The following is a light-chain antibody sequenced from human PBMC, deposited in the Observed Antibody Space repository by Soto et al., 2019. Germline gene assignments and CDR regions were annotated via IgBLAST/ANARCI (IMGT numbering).Light chain of an antibody. Sequence: QSVLTQPASVSGTLGQSITISCTGTTTDVGGYNYVSWYQQHPGKAPKLMIHEVSNRPSGVSNRFSGSKSGNTASLTISGLQAEDEADYYCSSSTSTSTYVLVGGGSTVTVL. J-gene: IGLJ2*01. CDR3: SSSTSTSTYVL. CDR2: EVS. V-gene: IGLV2-14*01. CDR1: TTDVGGYNY.